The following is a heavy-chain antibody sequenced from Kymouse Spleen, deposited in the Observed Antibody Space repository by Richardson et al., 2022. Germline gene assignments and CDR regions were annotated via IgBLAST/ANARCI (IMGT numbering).Heavy chain of an antibody. J-gene: IGHJ6*02. Sequence: QVQLVESGGGVVQPGRSLRLSCAASGFTFSSYGMHWVRQAPGKGLEWVAVISYDGSNKYYADSVKGRFTISRDNSKNTLYLQMNSLRAEDTAVYYCAKGYCSSTSCYDYYYYYGMDVWGQGTTVTVSS. V-gene: IGHV3-30*18. CDR1: GFTFSSYG. CDR2: ISYDGSNK. CDR3: AKGYCSSTSCYDYYYYYGMDV. D-gene: IGHD2-2*02.